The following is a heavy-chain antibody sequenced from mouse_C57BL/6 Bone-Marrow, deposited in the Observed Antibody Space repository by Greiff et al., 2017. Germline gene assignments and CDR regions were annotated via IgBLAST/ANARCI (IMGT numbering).Heavy chain of an antibody. CDR2: IDPSDSYT. J-gene: IGHJ3*01. V-gene: IGHV1-69*01. CDR1: GYTFTSYW. CDR3: ARGRYYGSWFAD. Sequence: QVQLQQPGAELVMPGASVKLSCKASGYTFTSYWMHWVKQRPGQGLEWLGEIDPSDSYTTYNQKFKGKSTLTVDKSSSTSYMQLSSLTSEDSAVYDCARGRYYGSWFADWGQGTLVTVSA. D-gene: IGHD1-1*01.